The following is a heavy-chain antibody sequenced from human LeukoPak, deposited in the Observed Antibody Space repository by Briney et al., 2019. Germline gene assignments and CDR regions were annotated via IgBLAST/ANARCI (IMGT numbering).Heavy chain of an antibody. CDR1: GFTFSSYW. V-gene: IGHV3-33*08. CDR2: IWYDGSDK. Sequence: GGSLRLSCTASGFTFSSYWMSWVRQAPGKGLEWVAIIWYDGSDKYYADSVKGRFTISRDNSRNTLYLQMNSLRAEDTAVYYCARDLGSSGFFDYWGQGTLVTVSP. J-gene: IGHJ4*02. D-gene: IGHD6-19*01. CDR3: ARDLGSSGFFDY.